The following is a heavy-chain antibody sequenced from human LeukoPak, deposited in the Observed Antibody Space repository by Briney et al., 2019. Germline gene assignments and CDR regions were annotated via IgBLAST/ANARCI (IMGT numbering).Heavy chain of an antibody. Sequence: PGRSLRLSCAASGFTFSSYGMHWVRQAPGKGLEWISFISSDSSTTYYADSVKGRFTISRDNAQNSLYLQMNSLRAEDTAVYYCARGLGKGAFDIWGQGTMVTVSS. V-gene: IGHV3-48*01. CDR2: ISSDSSTT. CDR3: ARGLGKGAFDI. J-gene: IGHJ3*02. D-gene: IGHD1-26*01. CDR1: GFTFSSYG.